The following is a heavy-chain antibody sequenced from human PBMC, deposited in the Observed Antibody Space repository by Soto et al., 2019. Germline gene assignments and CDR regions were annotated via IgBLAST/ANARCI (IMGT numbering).Heavy chain of an antibody. D-gene: IGHD1-1*01. CDR2: INPNSGGT. V-gene: IGHV1-2*04. J-gene: IGHJ6*02. CDR3: ARDRAQLERRKRDYYYGMDV. CDR1: GYTFTGYY. Sequence: ASVKVSCKASGYTFTGYYMHWVRQAPGQGLEWMGWINPNSGGTNYAQKFQGWVTMTRDTSISTAYMELSRLRSDDTAVYYCARDRAQLERRKRDYYYGMDVWGQGTTVTVSS.